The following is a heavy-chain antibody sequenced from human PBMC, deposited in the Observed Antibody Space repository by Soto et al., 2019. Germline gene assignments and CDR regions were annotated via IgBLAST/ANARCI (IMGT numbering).Heavy chain of an antibody. CDR2: IRKDGSVI. CDR3: ARDFSPADGDLFYDDFDI. V-gene: IGHV3-7*01. J-gene: IGHJ3*02. D-gene: IGHD2-2*01. CDR1: GFTFSTSW. Sequence: EVQLVESGGDLVQPGGSLRLSCAASGFTFSTSWMTWVRQAPGTGLEWVANIRKDGSVIHYGESVKGRFTISRDNAKNSLYLEMTNLRVDATAVYFCARDFSPADGDLFYDDFDIWGQGTVVTVSS.